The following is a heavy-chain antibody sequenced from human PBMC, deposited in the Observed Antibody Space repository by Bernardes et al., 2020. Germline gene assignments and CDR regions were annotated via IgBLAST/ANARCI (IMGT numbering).Heavy chain of an antibody. J-gene: IGHJ6*03. CDR2: IYSGGRT. CDR1: GFTVSSNY. D-gene: IGHD4-17*01. Sequence: GGSLRLSCAASGFTVSSNYMSWVRQAPGKGLEWVSVIYSGGRTYYADSVKGRFTIYRDNSKNTLYLQMNSLRAEDTAVYYCARVYGDYYYYYYMDVWGKGTTVTVSS. V-gene: IGHV3-53*01. CDR3: ARVYGDYYYYYYMDV.